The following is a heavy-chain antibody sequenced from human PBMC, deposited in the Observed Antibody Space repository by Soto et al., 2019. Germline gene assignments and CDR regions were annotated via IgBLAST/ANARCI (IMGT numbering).Heavy chain of an antibody. D-gene: IGHD3-10*01. J-gene: IGHJ6*02. CDR3: ARAENAGKWFGELLTFSGYYYYGMDV. CDR1: GFTFSSYW. V-gene: IGHV3-7*05. Sequence: GGSLRLSCAASGFTFSSYWMSWVRQAPGKGLEWVANIKQDGSEKYYVDSVKGRFTISRDNAKNSLYLQMNSLRAEDTAVYYCARAENAGKWFGELLTFSGYYYYGMDVWGQGTTVTVSS. CDR2: IKQDGSEK.